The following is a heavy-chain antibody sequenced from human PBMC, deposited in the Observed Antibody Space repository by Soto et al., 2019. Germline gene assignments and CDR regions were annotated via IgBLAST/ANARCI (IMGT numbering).Heavy chain of an antibody. Sequence: QVQLVQSGAEVKKPGSSVKVSCQASGGTFSSYAISWVRQSPGQGLEWLGGIIPIFGTASYAQKFQGRVTITADESTSTAYMELSSLRSEDTAVYYCARDQDSGYVINLLYFYNMDVWGQGTTVTVSS. CDR3: ARDQDSGYVINLLYFYNMDV. D-gene: IGHD5-12*01. J-gene: IGHJ6*02. V-gene: IGHV1-69*12. CDR2: IIPIFGTA. CDR1: GGTFSSYA.